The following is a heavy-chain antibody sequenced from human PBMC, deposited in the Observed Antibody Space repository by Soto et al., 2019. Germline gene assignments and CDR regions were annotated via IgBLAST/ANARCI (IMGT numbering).Heavy chain of an antibody. CDR3: VRTRSFGMDV. CDR1: GFTFSDHY. D-gene: IGHD3-10*01. Sequence: EVQLVESGGGLVQPGGSLRLSCAVSGFTFSDHYMDWVRQAPGKGLECIGRSKNKANSYITEYAAYVKGRFTISRDDSKNLLYLQMNSLKTEDTAMYYCVRTRSFGMDVWGQGTTVTVSS. J-gene: IGHJ6*02. CDR2: SKNKANSYIT. V-gene: IGHV3-72*01.